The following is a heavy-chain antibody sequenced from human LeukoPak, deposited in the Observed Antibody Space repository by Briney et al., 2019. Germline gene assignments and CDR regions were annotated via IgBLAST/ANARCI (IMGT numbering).Heavy chain of an antibody. Sequence: GGSLRLSCEASGYTFSSYWISWVRQAPGQGLEWVANIKQDKSEKYYADSVKGRFTISRDNAKNSLYLQMNSLRAEDTAVYYCARGQTTVTNWGQGTLVTVSS. V-gene: IGHV3-7*05. CDR2: IKQDKSEK. J-gene: IGHJ4*02. CDR3: ARGQTTVTN. CDR1: GYTFSSYW. D-gene: IGHD4-17*01.